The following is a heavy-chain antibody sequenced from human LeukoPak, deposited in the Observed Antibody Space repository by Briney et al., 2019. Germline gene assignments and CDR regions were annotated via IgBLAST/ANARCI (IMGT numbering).Heavy chain of an antibody. CDR2: INPNSGGT. V-gene: IGHV1-2*02. D-gene: IGHD2-2*01. J-gene: IGHJ6*02. CDR1: GYTFTGYY. CDR3: ARGTGVVPAASTYYYYYGMDV. Sequence: ASVKVSCKASGYTFTGYYMHWVRQAPGQGLEWMGWINPNSGGTNYAQKFQGRVTMTRDTSISTAYMELSRLRSDDTAVYYCARGTGVVPAASTYYYYYGMDVWGQGTTVTVSS.